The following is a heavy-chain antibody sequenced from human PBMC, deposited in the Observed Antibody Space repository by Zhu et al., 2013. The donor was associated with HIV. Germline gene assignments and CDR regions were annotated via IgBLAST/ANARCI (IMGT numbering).Heavy chain of an antibody. Sequence: QVQLVQSGAEVKKPGSSVKVSCKASGGTFSSYAISWVRQAPGQGLEWMGGIIPIFGTANYAQKFQGRVTITADKSTSTAYMELSSLRSEDTAVYYCARVLVGGDSSGSPGHLWGQGTLVTVSS. J-gene: IGHJ4*02. D-gene: IGHD3-22*01. CDR3: ARVLVGGDSSGSPGHL. CDR1: GGTFSSYA. CDR2: IIPIFGTA. V-gene: IGHV1-69*06.